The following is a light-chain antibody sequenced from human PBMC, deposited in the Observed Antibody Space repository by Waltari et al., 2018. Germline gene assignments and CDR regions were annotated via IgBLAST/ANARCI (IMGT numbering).Light chain of an antibody. V-gene: IGLV4-69*01. CDR2: VNSDGSH. CDR3: ETGGHGTWV. CDR1: RGHISNL. J-gene: IGLJ3*02. Sequence: QLVLTQSPSASASLGASVKLTCTLSRGHISNLLAWLQQQPGNGPRFLMKVNSDGSHTKGDEIPDRFSGSSSGAERYLTISNVQSEDEAEYFCETGGHGTWVFGGGTKLNVL.